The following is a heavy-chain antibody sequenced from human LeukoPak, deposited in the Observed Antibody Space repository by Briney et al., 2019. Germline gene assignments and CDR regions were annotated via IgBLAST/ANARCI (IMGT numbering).Heavy chain of an antibody. D-gene: IGHD6-13*01. J-gene: IGHJ4*02. CDR1: GITFTSYY. V-gene: IGHV1-46*01. CDR3: ALIAPPHN. Sequence: GASVKVSCKASGITFTSYYIYWVRQAPGRGLEWMGKINPSGTITTYAPKYQGRVTVTKDTSTNTVYMELSSLRSDDTAVYYCALIAPPHNWGQGTLVTVSS. CDR2: INPSGTIT.